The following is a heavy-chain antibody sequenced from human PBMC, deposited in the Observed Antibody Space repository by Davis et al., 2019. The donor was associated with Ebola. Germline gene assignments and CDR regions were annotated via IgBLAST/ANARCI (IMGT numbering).Heavy chain of an antibody. CDR1: GGTFSSYA. J-gene: IGHJ6*02. D-gene: IGHD6-13*01. V-gene: IGHV1-69*06. Sequence: SVKVSCKASGGTFSSYAISWLRQAPGQGREWMGGIIPIFGTANYAQKFQGRVTITADNSTSTAYMELSSLRSEDTAVYYCAGGRSSWYLDYYGMDVWGQGTTVTVSS. CDR3: AGGRSSWYLDYYGMDV. CDR2: IIPIFGTA.